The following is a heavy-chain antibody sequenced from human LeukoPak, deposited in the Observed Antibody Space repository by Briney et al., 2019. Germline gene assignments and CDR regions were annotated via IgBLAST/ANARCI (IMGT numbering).Heavy chain of an antibody. CDR2: IHHSGDT. J-gene: IGHJ4*02. CDR3: ARASNSGYYYFDY. CDR1: GYSISTSYY. V-gene: IGHV4-38-2*01. D-gene: IGHD3-22*01. Sequence: SETLSLTCAVSGYSISTSYYWGWIRQPPGKGLEWIGTIHHSGDTYYNPSLKSRVTTSLDTSKNQFSLHLSSVTAADTALYYCARASNSGYYYFDYWGQVTLVTVSS.